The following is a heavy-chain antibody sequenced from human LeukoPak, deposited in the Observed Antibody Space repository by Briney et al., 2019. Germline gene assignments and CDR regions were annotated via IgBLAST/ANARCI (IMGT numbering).Heavy chain of an antibody. CDR2: KYYSVST. CDR3: AKTVIAAAEDAFDI. D-gene: IGHD6-6*01. CDR1: GDYISSSSYY. J-gene: IGHJ3*02. Sequence: KSSETLSLTCTVSGDYISSSSYYWGWIRQPPAKVHEAIGSKYYSVSTSYNASLKNRVTILVHTSKNQFSLRLSSVTAADRAVYYCAKTVIAAAEDAFDICGQGTRVTVSS. V-gene: IGHV4-39*01.